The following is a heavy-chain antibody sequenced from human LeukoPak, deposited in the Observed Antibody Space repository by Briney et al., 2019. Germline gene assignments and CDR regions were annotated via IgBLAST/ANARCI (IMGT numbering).Heavy chain of an antibody. CDR2: IYYSGST. CDR1: GGSISSYY. D-gene: IGHD1-1*01. CDR3: ARALPPNWNDGENYYFDY. J-gene: IGHJ4*02. Sequence: SETLSLTCTVSGGSISSYYWSWIRQPPGKGLEWIGYIYYSGSTNYNPSLKSRVTISVDTSKNQFSLKLSSVTAADTAVYYCARALPPNWNDGENYYFDYWGQGTLVTVSS. V-gene: IGHV4-59*01.